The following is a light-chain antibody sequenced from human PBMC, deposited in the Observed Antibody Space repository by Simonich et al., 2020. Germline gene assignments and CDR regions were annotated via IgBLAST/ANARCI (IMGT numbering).Light chain of an antibody. CDR2: WAS. CDR3: QQYYSTPYT. CDR1: QSVLYSSNNKNY. J-gene: IGKJ2*01. Sequence: DIVMTQSPDSLAVSLGERATINCKSSQSVLYSSNNKNYLAWYPHKPGQPPKLLIYWASTRESGVPDRFSGSGSGTDFTLTISSLQAEDVAVYYCQQYYSTPYTFGQGTKLEIK. V-gene: IGKV4-1*01.